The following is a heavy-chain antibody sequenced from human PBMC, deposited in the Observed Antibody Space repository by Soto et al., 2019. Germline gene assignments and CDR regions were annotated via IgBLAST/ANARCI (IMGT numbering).Heavy chain of an antibody. Sequence: EVQLLESGGGSVQPGGSLRLSCAASGFTFSSYAMHWVRRPPGKGLEWVSSISGSGGTAYYADSVKGRFSLSRDSLVNTLYLQMNSLRAEDTAVYYCAKGRGQNWNFDYWAQATLVTVSP. CDR2: ISGSGGTA. CDR3: AKGRGQNWNFDY. J-gene: IGHJ4*02. CDR1: GFTFSSYA. D-gene: IGHD1-1*01. V-gene: IGHV3-23*01.